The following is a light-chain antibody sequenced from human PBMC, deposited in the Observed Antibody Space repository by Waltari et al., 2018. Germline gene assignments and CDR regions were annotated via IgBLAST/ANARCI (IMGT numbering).Light chain of an antibody. CDR1: QSLLYSNGYNY. J-gene: IGKJ3*01. CDR2: LGS. CDR3: MQAVQTPFT. V-gene: IGKV2-28*01. Sequence: DIVMTQSPLSLPVTPGEPASISCRSSQSLLYSNGYNYLDWYLQKPGQSPQLLIYLGSNRASGVPDRCSGSGSGTDFTLKISRVEAEDVGVYYCMQAVQTPFTFGPGTKVDIK.